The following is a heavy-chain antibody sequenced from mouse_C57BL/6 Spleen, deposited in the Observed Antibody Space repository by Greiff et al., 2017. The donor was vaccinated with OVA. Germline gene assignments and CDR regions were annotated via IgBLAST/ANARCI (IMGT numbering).Heavy chain of an antibody. J-gene: IGHJ4*01. D-gene: IGHD2-5*01. CDR2: IHTNSGST. CDR3: ARTYYSNYYAMDY. Sequence: QVQLQQPGAELVKPGASVKLSCKASGYTFTSSWMNWVKQRPGQGLEWSGMIHTNSGSTNYNEKFKSKATLTVDKSSSTSYMQLSSLTSEDSSVYYCARTYYSNYYAMDYWGQGTSVTVSS. V-gene: IGHV1-64*01. CDR1: GYTFTSSW.